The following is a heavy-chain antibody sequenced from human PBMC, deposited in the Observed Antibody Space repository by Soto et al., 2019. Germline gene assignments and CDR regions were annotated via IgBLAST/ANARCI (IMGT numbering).Heavy chain of an antibody. V-gene: IGHV3-21*06. CDR3: ARESEDLTSNFDY. CDR2: ISSTTNYI. J-gene: IGHJ4*02. Sequence: GGSLRLSCAASGFTCTRYSMNCVRQAPGKGLWWVSSISSTTNYIYYGDSMKGRFTLSRDHAKNSLYLEMNSLRAEDTAVYYCARESEDLTSNFDYWGQGTLVTVSS. CDR1: GFTCTRYS.